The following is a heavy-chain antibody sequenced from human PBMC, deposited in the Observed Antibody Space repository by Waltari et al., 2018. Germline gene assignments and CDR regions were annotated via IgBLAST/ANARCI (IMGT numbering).Heavy chain of an antibody. CDR3: ARDTGYYGSGWGFDP. V-gene: IGHV4-59*01. Sequence: QVQLQESGPGLVKPSETLSLTCTVSGGSISSYYWSWIRQPPGKGLEWIGYIYYSGSTNYTPSLKSRVTISVDTSKNQFSLKLSSVTAADTAVYYWARDTGYYGSGWGFDPWGQGTLVTVSS. CDR2: IYYSGST. J-gene: IGHJ5*02. CDR1: GGSISSYY. D-gene: IGHD3-10*01.